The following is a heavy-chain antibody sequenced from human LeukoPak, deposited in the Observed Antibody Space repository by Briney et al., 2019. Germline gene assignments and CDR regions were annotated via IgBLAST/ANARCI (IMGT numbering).Heavy chain of an antibody. CDR1: GFTFSTSW. Sequence: GGSLRLSCVGSGFTFSTSWMHWVRQAPGKGPEYVAYINQDGSETNYVDSVKGRFTISRDNTRNSLFLQMYSLRDDDTAIYYCARWAGRCGGDCQSEDPWGLGTLVIVSS. D-gene: IGHD2-21*02. CDR3: ARWAGRCGGDCQSEDP. CDR2: INQDGSET. V-gene: IGHV3-7*01. J-gene: IGHJ5*02.